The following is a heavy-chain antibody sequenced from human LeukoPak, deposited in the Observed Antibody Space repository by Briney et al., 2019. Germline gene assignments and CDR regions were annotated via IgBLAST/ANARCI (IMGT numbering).Heavy chain of an antibody. CDR2: IIPSVNMS. CDR1: GTTFDRSL. J-gene: IGHJ4*02. D-gene: IGHD2/OR15-2a*01. CDR3: GIGLTADFDF. V-gene: IGHV1-69*02. Sequence: VASVKVSCRASGTTFDRSLITWARQAPGQGLEWVGRIIPSVNMSDYAQKLQGRVTLTADKSASTAYMELSSLTSEDTAVYYCGIGLTADFDFWGQGTLIIVSS.